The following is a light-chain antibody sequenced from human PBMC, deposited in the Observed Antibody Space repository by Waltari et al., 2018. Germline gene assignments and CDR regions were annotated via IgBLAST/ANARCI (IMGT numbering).Light chain of an antibody. J-gene: IGLJ2*01. V-gene: IGLV1-40*01. Sequence: QSVLTQPPSVSGAPGQRVTISCTGSSSNIGAGYDVHWYQQLPGTAPKLLIYGNRNRPSVVPDRFSGSKAGTSASLAITGLQAEDEADYYCQSYDSSLSGSRVFGGGTKLTVL. CDR1: SSNIGAGYD. CDR2: GNR. CDR3: QSYDSSLSGSRV.